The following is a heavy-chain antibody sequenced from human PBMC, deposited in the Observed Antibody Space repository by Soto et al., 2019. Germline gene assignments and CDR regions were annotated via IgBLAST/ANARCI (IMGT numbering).Heavy chain of an antibody. CDR2: INHSGST. D-gene: IGHD1-1*01. CDR3: ARYPYRQQGTRYYYYGMDV. CDR1: GGPFSGYY. J-gene: IGHJ6*02. Sequence: SETLSLTCAVYGGPFSGYYWSWIRQPPGKGLEWIGEINHSGSTNYNPSLKSRVTISVDTSKNQFSLKLSSVTAADTAVYYCARYPYRQQGTRYYYYGMDVWGQGTTVTVSS. V-gene: IGHV4-34*01.